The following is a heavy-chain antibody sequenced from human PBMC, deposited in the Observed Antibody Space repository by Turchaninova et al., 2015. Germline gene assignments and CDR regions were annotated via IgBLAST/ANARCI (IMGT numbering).Heavy chain of an antibody. J-gene: IGHJ4*02. CDR2: MHHSGST. D-gene: IGHD1-26*01. CDR3: ARRFKWELLGVFDY. V-gene: IGHV4-38-2*01. Sequence: QVRLQESGPGLGRPSATLSLTCAVSGFSINNNYYWGWIRQPPAKGLEWIGSMHHSGSTYDNPSLTSRVTISVDSSKNQISLKLRSVTAADTAVYYCARRFKWELLGVFDYWGQGALVTVSS. CDR1: GFSINNNYY.